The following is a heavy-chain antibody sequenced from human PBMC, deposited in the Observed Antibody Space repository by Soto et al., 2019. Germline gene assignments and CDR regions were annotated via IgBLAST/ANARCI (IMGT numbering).Heavy chain of an antibody. Sequence: QVQLVESGGGVVQPGRSLRLSCAASGFTFNNYGMHWVRQAPGKGLEWVALIWHDGSNKGYADSVKGRFTTSRDNSKNTLNLQMNSLRVEDTAVYYCTRAAIKGELLDYWGQGTQVTVSS. CDR1: GFTFNNYG. V-gene: IGHV3-33*01. CDR3: TRAAIKGELLDY. J-gene: IGHJ4*02. D-gene: IGHD1-26*01. CDR2: IWHDGSNK.